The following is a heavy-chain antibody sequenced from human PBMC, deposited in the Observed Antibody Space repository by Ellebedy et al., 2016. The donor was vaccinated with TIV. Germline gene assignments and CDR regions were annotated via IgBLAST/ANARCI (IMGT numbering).Heavy chain of an antibody. CDR1: GFTFNNYA. J-gene: IGHJ4*02. CDR2: IDGTGGRT. D-gene: IGHD6-19*01. Sequence: GESLKISXAASGFTFNNYAMSWVRQAPGKGLEWVSGIDGTGGRTDYADSVKGRFTISRDNSKNTLYLQMNSLRAEDTAVYFCTADSSDWYDYWGQGTLVTVSS. CDR3: TADSSDWYDY. V-gene: IGHV3-23*01.